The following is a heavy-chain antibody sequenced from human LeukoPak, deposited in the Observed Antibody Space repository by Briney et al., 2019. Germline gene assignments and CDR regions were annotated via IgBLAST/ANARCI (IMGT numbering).Heavy chain of an antibody. CDR3: ASGTVRISNYYGMDV. CDR1: GFTVSSNY. D-gene: IGHD3-3*01. Sequence: GGSLRLSCAASGFTVSSNYMSWVRQAPGKGLEWDSVIYSGGSTYYADSVKGRFTISRDNSKNTLYLQMNSLRAEDTAVYYCASGTVRISNYYGMDVWGQGTTVTVSS. V-gene: IGHV3-66*01. CDR2: IYSGGST. J-gene: IGHJ6*02.